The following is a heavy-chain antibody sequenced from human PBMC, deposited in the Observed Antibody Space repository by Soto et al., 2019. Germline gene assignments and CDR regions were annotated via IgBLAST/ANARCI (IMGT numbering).Heavy chain of an antibody. J-gene: IGHJ6*02. D-gene: IGHD3-16*01. CDR2: IYYSGST. CDR1: GGSISSGGYY. V-gene: IGHV4-31*03. Sequence: SETLSLTCTVSGGSISSGGYYWSWIRQHPGKGLEWIGYIYYSGSTYYNPSLKSRVTISVDTSKNQFSLKLSSVTAADTAVYYCARVPSPFDFYYAMDVWGQGTTVTVSS. CDR3: ARVPSPFDFYYAMDV.